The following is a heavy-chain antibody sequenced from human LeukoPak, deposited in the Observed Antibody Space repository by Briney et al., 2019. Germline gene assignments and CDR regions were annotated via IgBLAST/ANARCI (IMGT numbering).Heavy chain of an antibody. D-gene: IGHD3-3*01. J-gene: IGHJ4*02. Sequence: ASVKVSCKASGYTFTSYDINWVRQATGQGLEWMGWMNPNSGNTGYAQKFQGRVTITRNTSISTAYMELGSLRSEDTAVYYCARGRSPYDFWSGYLYYFDYWGQGTLVTVSS. V-gene: IGHV1-8*03. CDR1: GYTFTSYD. CDR3: ARGRSPYDFWSGYLYYFDY. CDR2: MNPNSGNT.